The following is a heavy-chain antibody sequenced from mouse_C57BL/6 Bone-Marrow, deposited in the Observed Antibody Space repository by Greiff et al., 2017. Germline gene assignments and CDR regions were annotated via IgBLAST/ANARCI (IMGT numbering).Heavy chain of an antibody. CDR3: ATSLYYDYDGRANY. CDR1: AYTFTSYW. J-gene: IGHJ2*01. V-gene: IGHV1-64*01. CDR2: IHPNSGST. Sequence: VQLQQPGAELVKPGASVKLSCKASAYTFTSYWMHWVKQRPGQGLEWIGMIHPNSGSTNYNEKFKSKATLTVDKSSSTAYMQLSSLTSEDSAVYYCATSLYYDYDGRANYWGQGTTLTVSS. D-gene: IGHD2-4*01.